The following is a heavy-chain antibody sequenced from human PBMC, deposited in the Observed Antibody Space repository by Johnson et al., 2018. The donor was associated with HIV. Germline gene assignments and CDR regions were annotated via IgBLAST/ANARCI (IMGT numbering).Heavy chain of an antibody. CDR3: AREVKRYAFDI. CDR2: ISYDGSNK. Sequence: QVQLVESGGGVVQPGRSLRLSCAASGFTFSSYWMTWVRQAPGKGLEWVAVISYDGSNKYYADSVKGRFTISRDNSKNTLYLQMNSLRAEDTAVYYCAREVKRYAFDIWDQGTMVTVSS. J-gene: IGHJ3*02. V-gene: IGHV3-30*03. CDR1: GFTFSSYW.